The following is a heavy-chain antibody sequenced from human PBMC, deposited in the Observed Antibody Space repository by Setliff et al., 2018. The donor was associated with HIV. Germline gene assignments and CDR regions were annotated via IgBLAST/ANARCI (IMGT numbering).Heavy chain of an antibody. CDR2: TYYSGST. Sequence: ETLSLTCTVSGGSISSSSYYWGWIRQPPGKGLEWIGNTYYSGSTYYNPSLKSRLTISKDTSKNHFSLQLSSVTAADTAVYYCARDNYDSRGYFFGVYYMDVWGKGTTVTVSS. D-gene: IGHD3-22*01. J-gene: IGHJ6*03. CDR1: GGSISSSSYY. V-gene: IGHV4-39*02. CDR3: ARDNYDSRGYFFGVYYMDV.